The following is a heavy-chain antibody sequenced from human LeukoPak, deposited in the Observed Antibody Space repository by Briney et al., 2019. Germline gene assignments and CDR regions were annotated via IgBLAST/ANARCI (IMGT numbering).Heavy chain of an antibody. D-gene: IGHD2-21*01. V-gene: IGHV3-74*01. Sequence: GGSLRLSCAASGFTFSSYWMHWVRQDPGKGLLWVSRINIDGRSTSYAPSVTGRFTMSRDNAKNTVYLQMNSLRAEDTAVYYRVRDVWGDRDGFFEYWGQGTLVTVSS. CDR1: GFTFSSYW. CDR2: INIDGRST. CDR3: VRDVWGDRDGFFEY. J-gene: IGHJ4*02.